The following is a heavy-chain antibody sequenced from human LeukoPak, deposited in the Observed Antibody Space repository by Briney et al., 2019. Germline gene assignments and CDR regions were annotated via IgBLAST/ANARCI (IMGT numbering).Heavy chain of an antibody. Sequence: GASVKVSCKASGYTSTSYYMHWVRQAPGQGLEWMGIINPSGGSTSYAQKFQGRVTMTRDTSTSTVYMELSSLRSEDTAVYYCAREVRGVILGYWGQGTLVTVSS. CDR1: GYTSTSYY. CDR2: INPSGGST. D-gene: IGHD3-10*01. CDR3: AREVRGVILGY. V-gene: IGHV1-46*01. J-gene: IGHJ4*02.